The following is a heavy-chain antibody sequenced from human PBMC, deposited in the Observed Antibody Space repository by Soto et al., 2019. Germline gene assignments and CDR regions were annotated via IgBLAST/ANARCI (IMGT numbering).Heavy chain of an antibody. CDR1: GFTFSSYG. CDR3: ARDLRGTTAPIIN. J-gene: IGHJ4*02. D-gene: IGHD3-10*01. V-gene: IGHV3-30*03. CDR2: ISYDGSNK. Sequence: GGSLRLSCAASGFTFSSYGMHWVRQAPGKGLEWVAVISYDGSNKYYADSVKGRFTISRDNSKNTLYLQMNSLRAEDTAVYYCARDLRGTTAPIINWGQGTLVTVSS.